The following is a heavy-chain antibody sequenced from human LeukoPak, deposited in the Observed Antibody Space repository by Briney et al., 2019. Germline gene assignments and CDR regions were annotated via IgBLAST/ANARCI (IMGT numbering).Heavy chain of an antibody. CDR2: ISYDGSNK. D-gene: IGHD2-2*01. V-gene: IGHV3-30-3*01. CDR1: GFTFSSYA. CDR3: AKDHCSSTSCYYFDY. J-gene: IGHJ4*02. Sequence: GGSLRLSCAASGFTFSSYAMHWVRQAPGKGLEWVAVISYDGSNKYYADSVKGRFTISRDNSKNTLYLQMNSLRAEDTAVYYCAKDHCSSTSCYYFDYWGQGTLVTVSS.